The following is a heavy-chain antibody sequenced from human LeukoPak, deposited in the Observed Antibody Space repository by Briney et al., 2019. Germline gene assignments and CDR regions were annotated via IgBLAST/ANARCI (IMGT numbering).Heavy chain of an antibody. CDR2: IKSDGSEK. V-gene: IGHV3-7*01. Sequence: PGGSLRLSCAASGMTFSSHWLSWVRQAPGEGLESVANIKSDGSEKYYLDSVKGRSTIARDNAKNSLYLQMNSLRAEDSAVYYCARYCTFRTCSGTKFDSWGQGTLVTVSS. D-gene: IGHD1-1*01. CDR1: GMTFSSHW. CDR3: ARYCTFRTCSGTKFDS. J-gene: IGHJ4*02.